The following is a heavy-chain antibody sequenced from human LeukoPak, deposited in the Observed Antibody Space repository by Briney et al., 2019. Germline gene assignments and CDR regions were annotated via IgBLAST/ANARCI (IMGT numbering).Heavy chain of an antibody. Sequence: GESLRLSCAASGFTFRNSGMHGVRQALAKGLEWVAFIRYDGSIIYYADSVKGRFTISRDNSKNTLYLQMNSLRAEDTAVYYCAKDVNTGGDYFDHWGQGTLVTVSS. CDR1: GFTFRNSG. V-gene: IGHV3-30*02. CDR3: AKDVNTGGDYFDH. D-gene: IGHD1-14*01. J-gene: IGHJ4*02. CDR2: IRYDGSII.